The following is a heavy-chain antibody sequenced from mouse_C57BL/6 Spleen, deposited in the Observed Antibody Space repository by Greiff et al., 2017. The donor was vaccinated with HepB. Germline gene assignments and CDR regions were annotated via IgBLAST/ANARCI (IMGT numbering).Heavy chain of an antibody. CDR2: ISSGSSTI. D-gene: IGHD2-4*01. CDR3: ARAEIYYDYDAWFAY. J-gene: IGHJ3*01. CDR1: GFTFSDYG. V-gene: IGHV5-17*01. Sequence: EVQRVESGGGLVKPGGSLKLSCAASGFTFSDYGMHWVRQAPEQGLEWVAYISSGSSTIYYADTVKGRFTISRDNAKNTMFLQMTSLRSEDTAIYYCARAEIYYDYDAWFAYWGQGTLVTVSA.